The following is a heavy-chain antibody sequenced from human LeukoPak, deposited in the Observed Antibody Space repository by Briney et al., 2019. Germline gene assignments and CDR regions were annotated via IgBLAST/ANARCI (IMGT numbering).Heavy chain of an antibody. J-gene: IGHJ4*02. Sequence: SVKVSCKASGGTFSNYAISWGRQAPGPGLERMWGITPIFATPSYAQTFQGRVTITAPESTSTAYMELSGLRSEDTAVYYCARWAGYCRITNCYSASDYWGQGTLATVSS. V-gene: IGHV1-69*13. CDR2: ITPIFATP. CDR3: ARWAGYCRITNCYSASDY. CDR1: GGTFSNYA. D-gene: IGHD2-2*02.